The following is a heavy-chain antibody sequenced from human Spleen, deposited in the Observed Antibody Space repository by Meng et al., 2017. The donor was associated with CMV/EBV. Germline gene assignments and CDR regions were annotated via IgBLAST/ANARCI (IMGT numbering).Heavy chain of an antibody. V-gene: IGHV3-30*02. CDR3: AKDRSGRGRGLDY. Sequence: ACGFTFSSYGMRWVRQAPGKGLEWVAFIRYDGSNKRYADSVKGRFTISRDNSKNTVYLQMNSLRLEDRAVYYCAKDRSGRGRGLDYWGQGTLVTVSS. D-gene: IGHD1-26*01. J-gene: IGHJ4*02. CDR2: IRYDGSNK. CDR1: GFTFSSYG.